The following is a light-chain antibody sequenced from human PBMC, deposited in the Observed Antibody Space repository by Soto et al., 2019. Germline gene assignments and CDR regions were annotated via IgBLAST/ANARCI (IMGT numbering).Light chain of an antibody. V-gene: IGKV1D-16*01. CDR1: QGISRF. J-gene: IGKJ1*01. CDR2: AAS. Sequence: DIPMTQSPSSLSASVGDRVTITCRASQGISRFLAWYQQKSGKAPKFLIYAASSLQSGVLSRFSGSGAGTEFTLAISSLQPDDFATYYCLQYHSYSGTFGQGTNVDI. CDR3: LQYHSYSGT.